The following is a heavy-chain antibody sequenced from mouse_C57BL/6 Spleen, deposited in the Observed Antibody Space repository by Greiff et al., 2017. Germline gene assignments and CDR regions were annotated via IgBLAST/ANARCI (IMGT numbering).Heavy chain of an antibody. Sequence: QVQLQQPGAELVKPGASVKLSCKASGYTFTSYWMHWVKQRPGRGLEWIGRIDPNSGGTKYNEKFKSKATLTVDKPSSTAYMQLSSLTSADSAVYYCARYGNGSSYLYLYFDVWGTGTTVTVSS. V-gene: IGHV1-72*01. J-gene: IGHJ1*03. CDR3: ARYGNGSSYLYLYFDV. CDR1: GYTFTSYW. CDR2: IDPNSGGT. D-gene: IGHD1-1*01.